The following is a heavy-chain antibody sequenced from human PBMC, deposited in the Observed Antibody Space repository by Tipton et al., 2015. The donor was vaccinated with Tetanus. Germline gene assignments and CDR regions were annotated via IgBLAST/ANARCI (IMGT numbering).Heavy chain of an antibody. CDR1: GYIFTNYW. D-gene: IGHD2-8*01. CDR3: ARAHCSDGVCNFDF. V-gene: IGHV5-51*01. J-gene: IGHJ4*02. CDR2: IYPGDSDT. Sequence: EVQLVQSGGEVKKPGESLKISCKGSGYIFTNYWIGWVRQMPGKGLEWMGIIYPGDSDTRYSPSFQGQVTISVDKSINTAHLQWSSLKASDTSMFYCARAHCSDGVCNFDFWGQGALVTVAS.